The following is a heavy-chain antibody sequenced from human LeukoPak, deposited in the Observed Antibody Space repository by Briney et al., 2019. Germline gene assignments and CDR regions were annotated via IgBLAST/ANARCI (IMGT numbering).Heavy chain of an antibody. V-gene: IGHV6-1*01. CDR1: GDIVSSNSAT. CDR2: TYYRSKWYK. CDR3: ARGPSNFQH. J-gene: IGHJ1*01. Sequence: SQTLSLTCVISGDIVSSNSATWNWIRQSPSRGLEWLGRTYYRSKWYKYYAVSVKGRITINPDTSKNQFSLQLNSVTPEDTAVYYCARGPSNFQHWGQGTLVTVSS.